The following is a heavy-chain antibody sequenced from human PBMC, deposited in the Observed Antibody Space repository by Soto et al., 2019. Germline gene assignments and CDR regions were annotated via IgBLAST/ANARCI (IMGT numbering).Heavy chain of an antibody. V-gene: IGHV3-33*01. D-gene: IGHD5-12*01. Sequence: QVQLVESGGGVVQPGRSLRLSCVASGSTFSSYGMHWVRQAPGKGLEWVALIWYDGSNRYYADSVKGRFTISRDNSKNTLYLQMNSLRAEDTAVYYCARDLVGDGYNADGMDGWGQGTTVTVSS. CDR2: IWYDGSNR. J-gene: IGHJ6*02. CDR3: ARDLVGDGYNADGMDG. CDR1: GSTFSSYG.